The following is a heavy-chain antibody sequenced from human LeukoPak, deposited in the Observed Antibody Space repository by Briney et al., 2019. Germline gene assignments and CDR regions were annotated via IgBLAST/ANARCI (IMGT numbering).Heavy chain of an antibody. V-gene: IGHV4-4*07. J-gene: IGHJ3*02. Sequence: SETLPLTCTVSGGSISSYYWSWIRQPAGKGLEWIGRIYTSGSTNYNPSLKSRVTMSVDTSKNQFSLKLSSVTAADTAVYYCARDRAYCGGDCPYAFDIWGQGTMVTVSS. D-gene: IGHD2-21*02. CDR1: GGSISSYY. CDR2: IYTSGST. CDR3: ARDRAYCGGDCPYAFDI.